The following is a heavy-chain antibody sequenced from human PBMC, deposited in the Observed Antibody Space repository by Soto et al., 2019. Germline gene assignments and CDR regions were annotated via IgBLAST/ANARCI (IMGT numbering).Heavy chain of an antibody. CDR2: ISSNGGST. V-gene: IGHV3-64*01. J-gene: IGHJ4*02. CDR3: ARAAYGDKRNFDY. Sequence: EVQLVESGGGLVQPGGSLRLSCAASGFTFSSYAMHWVRQAPGKGLEYVSAISSNGGSTYYANSVKGRFTISRDNSKNPLYLQMGSLRAEDMAVYYCARAAYGDKRNFDYWGQGTLVTVSS. CDR1: GFTFSSYA. D-gene: IGHD4-17*01.